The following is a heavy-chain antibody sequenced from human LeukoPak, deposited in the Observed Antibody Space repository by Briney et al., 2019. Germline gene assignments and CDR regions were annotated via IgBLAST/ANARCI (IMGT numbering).Heavy chain of an antibody. CDR1: GGTFSSYA. CDR3: ASRDGSGTYRDY. V-gene: IGHV1-69*13. Sequence: ASVKVSCKASGGTFSSYAISWVRQAPGQGLEWMGGIIPIFGTANYAQKLQGRVTITADESTSTAYMELSSLRSEDTAVYYCASRDGSGTYRDYWGQGTLVTVSS. CDR2: IIPIFGTA. J-gene: IGHJ4*02. D-gene: IGHD3-10*01.